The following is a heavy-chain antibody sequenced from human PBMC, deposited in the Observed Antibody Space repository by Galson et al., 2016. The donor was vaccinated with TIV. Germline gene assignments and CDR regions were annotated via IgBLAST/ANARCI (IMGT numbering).Heavy chain of an antibody. CDR3: AKDHRSGTSCPQPHY. Sequence: SVKVSCKASGGTFSSYAISWVRQAPGQGLEWMGRIIPMLGITRYAQKFQGRVTIIADDSTSTAYMELSSLKSEDTAVYYCAKDHRSGTSCPQPHYWGQGTLVTVSS. CDR2: IIPMLGIT. CDR1: GGTFSSYA. V-gene: IGHV1-69*04. J-gene: IGHJ4*02. D-gene: IGHD2-2*01.